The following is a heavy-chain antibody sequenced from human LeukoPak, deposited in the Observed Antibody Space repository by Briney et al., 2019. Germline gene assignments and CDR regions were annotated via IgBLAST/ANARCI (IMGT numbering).Heavy chain of an antibody. Sequence: GASVKVSCKASGYTFTGYYMHWVRQAHGQGLEWMGWINPNSGGTNYAQKFQGRVTMTRDTSISTAYMELSRLRSDDTAVYYCRTDRYGDYGDYIDYWGQGTLVTVSS. V-gene: IGHV1-2*02. CDR2: INPNSGGT. CDR1: GYTFTGYY. J-gene: IGHJ4*02. CDR3: RTDRYGDYGDYIDY. D-gene: IGHD4-17*01.